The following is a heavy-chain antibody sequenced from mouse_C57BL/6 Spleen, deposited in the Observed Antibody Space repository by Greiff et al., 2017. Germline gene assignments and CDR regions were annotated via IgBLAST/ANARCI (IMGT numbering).Heavy chain of an antibody. CDR3: ARGRLLHAMDY. J-gene: IGHJ4*01. CDR1: GFSLTSYG. Sequence: VMLVESGPGLVQPSQSLSITCTVSGFSLTSYGVHWVRQSPGQGLEWLGVIWSGGSTDYNAAFISRLSISKDNSKSQVFFKMNSLQADDTAIYYCARGRLLHAMDYWGQGTSVTVSS. V-gene: IGHV2-2*01. D-gene: IGHD2-3*01. CDR2: IWSGGST.